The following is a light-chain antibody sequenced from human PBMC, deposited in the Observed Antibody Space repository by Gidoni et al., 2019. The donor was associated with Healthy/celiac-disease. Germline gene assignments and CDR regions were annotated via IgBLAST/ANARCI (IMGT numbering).Light chain of an antibody. V-gene: IGLV3-25*03. CDR1: ALQKQY. Sequence: SYELTQPPSVSVSPGQTARITCSGDALQKQYAYWYQQKPGQAPVLVIYKASERPSGIPERFSGSSSGTTVTLTISGVQAEDEADYYCQSADSSGTYVVFGGGTKLTVL. CDR2: KAS. J-gene: IGLJ2*01. CDR3: QSADSSGTYVV.